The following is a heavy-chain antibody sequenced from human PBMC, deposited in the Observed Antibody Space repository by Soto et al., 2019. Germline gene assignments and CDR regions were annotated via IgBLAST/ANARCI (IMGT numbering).Heavy chain of an antibody. CDR1: GFTFSSYW. V-gene: IGHV3-74*01. CDR3: ARAPVGHFDY. Sequence: TGGSLRLSCAASGFTFSSYWMHWVRQVPGKGLVWVSRINSDGSTTTYADSVKGRFTISRDNAKNTLYLQMNSLRVEDTAVYYCARAPVGHFDYWGQGTQVTVSS. J-gene: IGHJ4*02. CDR2: INSDGSTT.